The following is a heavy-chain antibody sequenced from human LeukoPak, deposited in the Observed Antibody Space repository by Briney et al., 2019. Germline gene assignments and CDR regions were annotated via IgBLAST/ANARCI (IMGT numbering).Heavy chain of an antibody. J-gene: IGHJ4*02. CDR3: AKTQDSGIAVAGVDY. V-gene: IGHV3-23*01. D-gene: IGHD6-19*01. CDR2: ISGSGGST. Sequence: GGSLRLSCAASGFTFSSYAMSWVRQAPGKGLEWVSAISGSGGSTYYADSVKGRFTISRDNSKNTLYLQMNSLRAEDTAVYYCAKTQDSGIAVAGVDYWGQGTLVTVSS. CDR1: GFTFSSYA.